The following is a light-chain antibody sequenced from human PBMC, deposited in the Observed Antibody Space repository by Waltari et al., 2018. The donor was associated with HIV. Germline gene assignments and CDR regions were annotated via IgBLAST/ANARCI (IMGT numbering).Light chain of an antibody. Sequence: QYALTQPPSVSGAPGQSVTIPCSGPRLTIRDRFDVHWYHRVPGAAPKLLISGSTNRPSGVPDRFSGSTSGASASLTISELQTEDEGDYFCQSYDNSPSAWVFGTGTTLTVL. CDR3: QSYDNSPSAWV. CDR1: RLTIRDRFD. V-gene: IGLV1-40*01. J-gene: IGLJ3*02. CDR2: GST.